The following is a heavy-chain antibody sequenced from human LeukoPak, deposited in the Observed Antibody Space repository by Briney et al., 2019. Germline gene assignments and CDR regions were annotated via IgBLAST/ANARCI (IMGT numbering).Heavy chain of an antibody. CDR3: ARAIMPLTTIFGVVTDYYYMDV. CDR2: ISAYNGNT. D-gene: IGHD3-3*01. Sequence: ASVKVSCKASGYTFTSYGISWVRQAPGQGLEWMGWISAYNGNTNYAQKLQGRVTMTTDTSTSTAYMELRSLRSDDTAVYYCARAIMPLTTIFGVVTDYYYMDVWGKGTTVTVSS. CDR1: GYTFTSYG. J-gene: IGHJ6*03. V-gene: IGHV1-18*01.